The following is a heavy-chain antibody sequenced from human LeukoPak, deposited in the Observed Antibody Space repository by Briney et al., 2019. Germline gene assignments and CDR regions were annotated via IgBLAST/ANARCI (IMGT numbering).Heavy chain of an antibody. CDR1: GFTFSSYA. CDR3: ARPPSSTLMFYNWFDP. V-gene: IGHV3-30*04. J-gene: IGHJ5*02. Sequence: GGSLRLSCAASGFTFSSYAMHWVRQAPGKGLEWVAVISYDGSNKYYADSVEGRFTISRDNSKNTLYLQMNSLRAEDTAVYYCARPPSSTLMFYNWFDPWGQGTLVTVSS. CDR2: ISYDGSNK. D-gene: IGHD6-13*01.